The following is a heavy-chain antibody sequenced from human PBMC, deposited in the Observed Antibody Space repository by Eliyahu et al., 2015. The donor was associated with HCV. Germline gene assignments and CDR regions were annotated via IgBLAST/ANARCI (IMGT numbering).Heavy chain of an antibody. V-gene: IGHV2-5*02. Sequence: QITLKESGPTLVKPTQTLTLTCTFXGFSLTSTGVSVGWIRQPPGKALEWLALIFWDDDTRYSLSLKNRLTITRDTSKNQVVLTVTNMDPVDTATYYCAHRQSWIPGSFDVWGQGTMVTVSS. CDR1: GFSLTSTGVS. J-gene: IGHJ3*01. CDR2: IFWDDDT. CDR3: AHRQSWIPGSFDV. D-gene: IGHD5-12*01.